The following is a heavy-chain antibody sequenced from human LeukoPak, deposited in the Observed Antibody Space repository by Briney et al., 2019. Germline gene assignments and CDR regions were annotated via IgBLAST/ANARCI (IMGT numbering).Heavy chain of an antibody. V-gene: IGHV3-33*08. D-gene: IGHD4-17*01. CDR3: AYGDLGY. CDR2: IWYDGSNK. Sequence: GGSLRLSCAASGFTFSDHYIDWVRQAPGKGLEWVAVIWYDGSNKYYADSVKGRFTISRDNSKNTLYLQMNSLRAEDTAVYYCAYGDLGYWGQGTLVTVSS. J-gene: IGHJ4*02. CDR1: GFTFSDHY.